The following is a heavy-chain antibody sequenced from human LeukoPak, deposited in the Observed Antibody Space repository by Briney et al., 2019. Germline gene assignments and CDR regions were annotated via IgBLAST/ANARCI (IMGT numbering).Heavy chain of an antibody. CDR3: ARDPVGGSTIFDY. CDR2: TCYRSKWYY. D-gene: IGHD1-26*01. V-gene: IGHV6-1*01. CDR1: GDSVSSNSAA. Sequence: SQTLSLTCAISGDSVSSNSAAWNWIRQSPSRGLEWLGRTCYRSKWYYDYAVAVKSRKSINPDTSKNQFSLQLSSVTPEDTAVYYCARDPVGGSTIFDYWGQGTLVTVSS. J-gene: IGHJ4*02.